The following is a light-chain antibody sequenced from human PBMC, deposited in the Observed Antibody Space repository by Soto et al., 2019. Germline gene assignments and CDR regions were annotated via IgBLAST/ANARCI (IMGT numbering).Light chain of an antibody. CDR1: QSISSY. CDR3: QRSFSTPLT. CDR2: AAS. V-gene: IGKV1-39*01. Sequence: DIQMTQSPSSLSASVGDRVTITCRASQSISSYLHWYQQKPGKAPKLLIYAASSLQSGVPSRFSGSVSGTDFTLTISSLQPEAFATYYCQRSFSTPLTFGGGTKVEIK. J-gene: IGKJ4*01.